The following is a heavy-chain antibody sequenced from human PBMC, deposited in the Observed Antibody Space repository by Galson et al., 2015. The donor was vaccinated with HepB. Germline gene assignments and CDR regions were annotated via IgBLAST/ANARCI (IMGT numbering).Heavy chain of an antibody. D-gene: IGHD5-24*01. CDR2: ISYDGSNK. CDR1: GFTFSSYA. J-gene: IGHJ4*02. CDR3: AREGRWLQPAGNAFDY. Sequence: SLRLSCAASGFTFSSYAMHWVRQAPGKGLEWVAVISYDGSNKYYADSVKGRFTISRDNSKNTLYLQMNSLRAEDTAVYYCAREGRWLQPAGNAFDYWGQGTLVTVSS. V-gene: IGHV3-30-3*01.